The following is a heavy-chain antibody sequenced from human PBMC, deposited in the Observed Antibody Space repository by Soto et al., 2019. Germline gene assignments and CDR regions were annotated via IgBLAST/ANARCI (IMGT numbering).Heavy chain of an antibody. CDR1: GFTFSSYW. V-gene: IGHV3-7*01. J-gene: IGHJ5*02. D-gene: IGHD3-10*01. CDR2: IKQDGSEK. Sequence: GGSLRLSCAASGFTFSSYWMSWVRQAPGKGLEWVANIKQDGSEKYYVDSVKGRFTISRDNAKNSLYLQMNSLRAEDTAVYYCARDGSGSYYNPGWFDPWGQGTLVTVS. CDR3: ARDGSGSYYNPGWFDP.